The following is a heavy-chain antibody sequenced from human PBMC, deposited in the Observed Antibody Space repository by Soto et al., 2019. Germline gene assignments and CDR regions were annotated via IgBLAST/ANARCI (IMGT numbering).Heavy chain of an antibody. CDR2: ISAYNGNT. V-gene: IGHV1-18*04. D-gene: IGHD2-15*01. J-gene: IGHJ5*02. CDR1: GYTFTSYG. CDR3: ARQHVVVVVAATVGNWFDP. Sequence: ASVKVSCKASGYTFTSYGISWVRQAPGQGLEWMGWISAYNGNTNYAQKLQGRVTMTTDTSTSTAYMELRSLRSDDTAVYYCARQHVVVVVAATVGNWFDPWGQGTLVTVSS.